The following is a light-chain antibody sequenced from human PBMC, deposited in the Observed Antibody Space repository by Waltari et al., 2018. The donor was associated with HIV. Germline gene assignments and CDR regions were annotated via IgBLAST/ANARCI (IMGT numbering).Light chain of an antibody. J-gene: IGLJ1*01. CDR3: QTWGSGAYV. CDR1: SGRTTYA. CDR2: VNSDGSH. Sequence: LVLPQSPSPSAALGASVKLTSTLSSGRTTYAVAWHQHQPKEGTRFLMKVNSDGSHTKGDGIPDRFSGSSSGAERYLSISSLQSEDEGDYSCQTWGSGAYVFGTGTKVTVL. V-gene: IGLV4-69*01.